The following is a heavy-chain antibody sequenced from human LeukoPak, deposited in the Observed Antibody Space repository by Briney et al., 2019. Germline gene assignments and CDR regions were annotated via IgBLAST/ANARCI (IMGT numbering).Heavy chain of an antibody. CDR2: INHSGST. J-gene: IGHJ1*01. D-gene: IGHD3-22*01. Sequence: SETLSLTCAVYGGSFSDYYWSWIRQPPGKGLEWIGEINHSGSTNYNPSLKSRLTISVDTSKNQFSLKLSSVTAADTAVYYCARRPLYYDSSGSRIGYFQHWGQGTLVTVSS. CDR3: ARRPLYYDSSGSRIGYFQH. CDR1: GGSFSDYY. V-gene: IGHV4-34*01.